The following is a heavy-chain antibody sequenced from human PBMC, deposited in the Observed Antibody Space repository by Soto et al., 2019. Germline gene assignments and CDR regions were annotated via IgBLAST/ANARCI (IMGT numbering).Heavy chain of an antibody. CDR2: INHSGST. Sequence: SETLSLTCAVYGGSFSGYYWSWIRQPPGKGLEWSGEINHSGSTNYNPSLKSRVTISGDTSKNQFSLKLSSVTAADTAVYYCARGHTSDVWGQGTTVNVSS. CDR3: ARGHTSDV. V-gene: IGHV4-34*01. CDR1: GGSFSGYY. J-gene: IGHJ6*02.